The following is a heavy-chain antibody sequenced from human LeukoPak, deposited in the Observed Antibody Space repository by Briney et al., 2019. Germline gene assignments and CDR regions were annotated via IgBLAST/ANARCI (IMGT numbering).Heavy chain of an antibody. CDR2: ISGSGGNT. V-gene: IGHV3-23*01. CDR3: YGANAEH. D-gene: IGHD4-23*01. Sequence: GGSLRLSCAPSGFTFSSYAMSWVRQAPGMGLEWLSAISGSGGNTYYADSVKGRFTISRDNSQNTLSLQMNSLRAEDTAVYYCYGANAEHWGQGTLVTVSS. CDR1: GFTFSSYA. J-gene: IGHJ1*01.